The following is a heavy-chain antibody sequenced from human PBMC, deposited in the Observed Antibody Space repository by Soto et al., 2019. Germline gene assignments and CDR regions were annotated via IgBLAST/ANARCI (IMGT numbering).Heavy chain of an antibody. V-gene: IGHV1-69*13. Sequence: ASVKVSCKASGGTFSSYAISWVRQAPGQGLEWMGGIIPIFGTANYAQKFQGRVTITADESTSTAYMELSSLRSEDTAVYYCARNYDFWSGYKGGYYYGMDVWGQGTTVTVSS. D-gene: IGHD3-3*01. J-gene: IGHJ6*02. CDR2: IIPIFGTA. CDR1: GGTFSSYA. CDR3: ARNYDFWSGYKGGYYYGMDV.